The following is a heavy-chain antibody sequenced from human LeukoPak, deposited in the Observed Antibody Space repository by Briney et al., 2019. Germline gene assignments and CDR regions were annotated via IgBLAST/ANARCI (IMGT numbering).Heavy chain of an antibody. D-gene: IGHD6-19*01. CDR2: IYSGGST. CDR3: ARSHSSGWYYFDY. J-gene: IGHJ4*02. CDR1: GFTVSSNY. Sequence: GGSLRHSCAASGFTVSSNYMSWVRQAPGKGLELVSVIYSGGSTYYADSVKGRFTISRDNSKNTLYLQMNSLRAEDTAVYYCARSHSSGWYYFDYWGQGTLVTVSS. V-gene: IGHV3-53*01.